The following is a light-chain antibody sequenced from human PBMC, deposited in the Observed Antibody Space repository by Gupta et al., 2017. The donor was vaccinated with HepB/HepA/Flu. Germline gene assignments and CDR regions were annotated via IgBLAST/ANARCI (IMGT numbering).Light chain of an antibody. J-gene: IGKJ4*01. Sequence: DIQLTQSPSFLSASVGDRVTITCRASQGIASYLAWYQQVPGKAPNLLIYTASTLQSGVPSRFSGSGSGTEFTLTISIQQPEDFATYCCQQGSSSPFTFGRGTKVEIK. CDR1: QGIASY. CDR3: QQGSSSPFT. V-gene: IGKV1-9*01. CDR2: TAS.